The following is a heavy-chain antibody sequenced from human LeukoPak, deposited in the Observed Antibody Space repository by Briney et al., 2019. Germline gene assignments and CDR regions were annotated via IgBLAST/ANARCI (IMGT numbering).Heavy chain of an antibody. V-gene: IGHV1-18*01. Sequence: ASVKVSCKASGYTFTSYGISWVRQAPGQGLEWMGWISAYNGNTNYAQKLQGRVTMTTDTSTSTAYMELRSLRSDDTAVYYCARTPLVVVAATYWFDPWGQGTLVTVSS. CDR3: ARTPLVVVAATYWFDP. J-gene: IGHJ5*02. CDR2: ISAYNGNT. D-gene: IGHD2-15*01. CDR1: GYTFTSYG.